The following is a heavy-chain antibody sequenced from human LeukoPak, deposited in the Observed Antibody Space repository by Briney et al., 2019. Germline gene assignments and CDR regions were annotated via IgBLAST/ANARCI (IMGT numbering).Heavy chain of an antibody. CDR3: ASSAPQYYGSGSPFDY. Sequence: SETLSLTCTVSGGSISSYYWSWIRQPPGKGLEWIGYIYTSGSTNCNPSLKSRVTISVDTSKNQFSPKLSSVTAADTAVYYCASSAPQYYGSGSPFDYWGQGTLVTVSS. V-gene: IGHV4-4*09. CDR1: GGSISSYY. CDR2: IYTSGST. D-gene: IGHD3-10*01. J-gene: IGHJ4*02.